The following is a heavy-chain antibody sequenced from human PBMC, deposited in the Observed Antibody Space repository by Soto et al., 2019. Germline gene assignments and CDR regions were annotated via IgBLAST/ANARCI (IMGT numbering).Heavy chain of an antibody. Sequence: EVQLLESGGGLLQRGGSLRLSCAASGFTFSSYAMNWVRQAPGKGLEWVSVIHGSGGSAYYADSVKGRFTISRDNSKNTLFLQMNRLRVEDTAIYFCARGRDRDTVTTFDYWGQGALVTVSP. CDR2: IHGSGGSA. D-gene: IGHD4-17*01. J-gene: IGHJ4*02. CDR1: GFTFSSYA. CDR3: ARGRDRDTVTTFDY. V-gene: IGHV3-23*01.